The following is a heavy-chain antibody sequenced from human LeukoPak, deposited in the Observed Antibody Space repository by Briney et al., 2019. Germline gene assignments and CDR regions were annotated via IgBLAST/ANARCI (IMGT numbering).Heavy chain of an antibody. CDR3: ARDYGDYGDY. Sequence: GGSLRLSCAASGFSFSSYEMNWVRQAPGSGLEWVSYISSSGSTIYYADSVKGRFTISRDNAKNSLYLQMNSLRAEDTAVYYCARDYGDYGDYWGQGTLVTVSS. J-gene: IGHJ4*02. CDR2: ISSSGSTI. D-gene: IGHD4-17*01. CDR1: GFSFSSYE. V-gene: IGHV3-48*03.